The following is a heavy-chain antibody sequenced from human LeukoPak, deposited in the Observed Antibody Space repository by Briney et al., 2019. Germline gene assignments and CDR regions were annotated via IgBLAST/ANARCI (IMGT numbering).Heavy chain of an antibody. CDR1: GFTFDDYT. V-gene: IGHV3-43*01. J-gene: IGHJ5*02. D-gene: IGHD3-10*01. CDR2: INWNGGST. CDR3: AREGAYYYGSGSPFDP. Sequence: GGSLRLSCAASGFTFDDYTMYWVRQAPGKGLEWVSLINWNGGSTYYADSVKGRFTISRDNSKNSLYLQMDSLRAEDTAVYYCAREGAYYYGSGSPFDPWGQGTLVTVSS.